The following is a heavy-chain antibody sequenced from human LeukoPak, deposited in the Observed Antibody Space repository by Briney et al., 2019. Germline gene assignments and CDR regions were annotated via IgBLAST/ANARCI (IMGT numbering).Heavy chain of an antibody. J-gene: IGHJ4*02. V-gene: IGHV4-61*02. CDR1: GGSISSGSYY. Sequence: SQTLSLTCTVSGGSISSGSYYWSWIRQPAGKGLEWIGRIYTSGSTNYNPSLKSRVTISVDTSKNQFSLKLRSVTAADTAVYYCARAITINFDYWGQGTLVTVSS. D-gene: IGHD3-3*01. CDR3: ARAITINFDY. CDR2: IYTSGST.